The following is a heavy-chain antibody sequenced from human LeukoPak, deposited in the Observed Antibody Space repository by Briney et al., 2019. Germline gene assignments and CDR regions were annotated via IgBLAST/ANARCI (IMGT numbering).Heavy chain of an antibody. CDR1: GGSFSGYY. Sequence: PSETLSLTCAVYGGSFSGYYWSWIRQPPGKGLEWIGEINHSGSTNYNPSLKSRVTISVDTSKNQFSLKLSSVTAADTAVYYCARASITIFGVVISPKYNWFDPWGQGTLVTVSS. CDR3: ARASITIFGVVISPKYNWFDP. V-gene: IGHV4-34*01. D-gene: IGHD3-3*01. J-gene: IGHJ5*02. CDR2: INHSGST.